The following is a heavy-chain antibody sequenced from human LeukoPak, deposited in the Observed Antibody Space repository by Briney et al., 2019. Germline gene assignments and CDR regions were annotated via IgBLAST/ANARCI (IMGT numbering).Heavy chain of an antibody. J-gene: IGHJ4*02. CDR2: IPGSGGAT. Sequence: PGGSLRLSCEASGFTFSSYAIRWVRQAPGTGLEWVSSIPGSGGATYYADSVKGRFTISRDNSKNTLYLQMNSLRAEDTAVYYCAKVMTGYFDYWGQGTLVTVSS. CDR3: AKVMTGYFDY. D-gene: IGHD3-10*01. V-gene: IGHV3-23*01. CDR1: GFTFSSYA.